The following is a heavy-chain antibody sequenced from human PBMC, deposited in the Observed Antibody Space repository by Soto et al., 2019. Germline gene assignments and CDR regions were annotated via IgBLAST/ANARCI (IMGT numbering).Heavy chain of an antibody. V-gene: IGHV3-74*01. D-gene: IGHD6-13*01. Sequence: GGSLRLSCAASGFTFSSYLMHWVGQAPGKGLVWVSLINSDGSSTSYADSVKGRFTISRDNAKNTLYLQMNSLRAEDTAVYYCARELEIAAESRGAFDIWGQGTMVTVSS. J-gene: IGHJ3*02. CDR3: ARELEIAAESRGAFDI. CDR1: GFTFSSYL. CDR2: INSDGSST.